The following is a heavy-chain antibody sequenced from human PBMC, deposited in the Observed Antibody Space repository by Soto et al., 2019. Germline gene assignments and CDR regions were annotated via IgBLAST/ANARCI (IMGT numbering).Heavy chain of an antibody. Sequence: QDQLLQSGAEVKKPGASVTVSCKASGYSFTNYGITWVRQAPGQGLEWMGWISAFNGNTHYAQELQGRVTMTTDASASTAYMELRRLRSDDTAVYYCARDRGVAPPVAGNTHYYYYLDVWGKGTTVTVSS. V-gene: IGHV1-18*01. CDR3: ARDRGVAPPVAGNTHYYYYLDV. D-gene: IGHD6-19*01. CDR1: GYSFTNYG. J-gene: IGHJ6*03. CDR2: ISAFNGNT.